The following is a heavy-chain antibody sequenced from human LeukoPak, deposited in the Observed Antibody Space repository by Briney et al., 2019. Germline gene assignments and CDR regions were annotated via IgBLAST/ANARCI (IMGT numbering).Heavy chain of an antibody. D-gene: IGHD3-10*01. CDR3: ARAAIMVRGVIITALDAFDI. CDR1: GDSVSSRTYY. Sequence: SETLSLTCTVSGDSVSSRTYYWGWIRQPPGKGLEWIGYIYYSGSTYYNPSLKSRVTISVDTSKNQFSLKLSSVTAADTAVYYCARAAIMVRGVIITALDAFDIWGQGTMVSVSS. J-gene: IGHJ3*02. V-gene: IGHV4-30-4*08. CDR2: IYYSGST.